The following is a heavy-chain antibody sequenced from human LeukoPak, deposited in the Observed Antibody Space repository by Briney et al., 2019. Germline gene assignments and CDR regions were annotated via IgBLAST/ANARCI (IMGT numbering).Heavy chain of an antibody. CDR1: GYTFTNYD. D-gene: IGHD2-21*01. CDR3: AREGPYLYYLDY. CDR2: ISAYNGNT. Sequence: ASVKVSCRASGYTFTNYDINWVRQVPGQGLEWMGWISAYNGNTNYAQKLQGRVTTTTETSTSAAYMELRSLRSDDTAVYYCAREGPYLYYLDYWGQGTLVTVSS. V-gene: IGHV1-18*01. J-gene: IGHJ4*02.